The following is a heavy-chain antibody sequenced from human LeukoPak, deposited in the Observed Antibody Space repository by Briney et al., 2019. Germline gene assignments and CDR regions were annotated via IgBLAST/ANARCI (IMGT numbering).Heavy chain of an antibody. CDR3: TSDLTIVVVPVAMSDAFDI. J-gene: IGHJ3*02. D-gene: IGHD2-2*01. CDR1: GFTSGDYA. CDR2: IRSKAYGGTT. V-gene: IGHV3-49*03. Sequence: GGSLRLSCTASGFTSGDYAMSWFRQAPGKGLEWVGFIRSKAYGGTTEYAASVKGRFTISRDDSKSIAYLQMNSLKTEDTAVYYCTSDLTIVVVPVAMSDAFDIWGQGTMVTVSS.